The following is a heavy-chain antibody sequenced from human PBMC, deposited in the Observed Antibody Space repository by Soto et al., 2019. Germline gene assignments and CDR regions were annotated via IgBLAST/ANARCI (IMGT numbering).Heavy chain of an antibody. CDR3: ARQPVLLRGSQNWFDP. CDR1: GGSISSYY. V-gene: IGHV4-59*08. CDR2: IYYSGST. Sequence: SETLSLTCTVSGGSISSYYWSWIRQPPGKGLEWIGYIYYSGSTNYNPSLKSRVTISVDTSKNQFSLKLSSVTAADTAVYYCARQPVLLRGSQNWFDPWGQGTLVTVSS. J-gene: IGHJ5*02. D-gene: IGHD6-13*01.